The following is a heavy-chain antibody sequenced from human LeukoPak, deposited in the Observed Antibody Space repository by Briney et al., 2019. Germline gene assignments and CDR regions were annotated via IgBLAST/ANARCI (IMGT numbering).Heavy chain of an antibody. CDR3: ARVGELEWLFE. CDR2: ISAYNGNT. V-gene: IGHV1-18*01. J-gene: IGHJ4*02. Sequence: ASVTVSCNASGYTFTSYGISWVRQPPGQGLEWIGWISAYNGNTNYAQKLQGRVTTTKDTSTSTAYMEMRRLRSDDTAVYYCARVGELEWLFEWGQGTLVTVSS. CDR1: GYTFTSYG. D-gene: IGHD3-3*01.